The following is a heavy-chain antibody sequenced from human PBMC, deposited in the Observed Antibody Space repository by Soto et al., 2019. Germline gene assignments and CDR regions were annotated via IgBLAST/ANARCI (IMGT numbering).Heavy chain of an antibody. J-gene: IGHJ4*02. CDR1: GFTFTGYY. CDR2: INPDTGDT. Sequence: QMQLVQSGAEMRKPGASVKVSCKTSGFTFTGYYIHWVRQAPGQWLEWMGWINPDTGDTKYAQRFQGRVALTSDTSINTAYMDLSRLRPDDTAVFYCARGPQLWLPPSDYWGQGTLVTVSS. D-gene: IGHD5-18*01. V-gene: IGHV1-2*02. CDR3: ARGPQLWLPPSDY.